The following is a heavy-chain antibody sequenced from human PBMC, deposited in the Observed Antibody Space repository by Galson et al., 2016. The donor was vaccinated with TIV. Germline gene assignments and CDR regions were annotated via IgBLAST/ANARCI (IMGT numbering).Heavy chain of an antibody. CDR1: GFSFNFYH. J-gene: IGHJ3*01. D-gene: IGHD2-21*02. CDR3: AKPGKSGDYSWDGFDV. Sequence: LRLSCAASGFSFNFYHLTWVRQAPGKGLEWVSSISLSGSHTFYADSVKGRFSISRDNSKSTLYLILNSLRVEDTAMYYCAKPGKSGDYSWDGFDVWGQGTLVTVSS. CDR2: ISLSGSHT. V-gene: IGHV3-23*01.